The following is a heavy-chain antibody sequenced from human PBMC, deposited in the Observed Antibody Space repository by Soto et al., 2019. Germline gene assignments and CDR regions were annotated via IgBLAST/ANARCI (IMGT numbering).Heavy chain of an antibody. Sequence: QLQLQESGPGLVKPSETLSLTCTVSGGSINSKSDYWSWIRQPPGKGLEWIGCIYNGATYYNPSLESRVAIFVDTSKKQLSLSLNSVTAADTAVYYCARQSPSNDATPAYYRFVSWGQGTLVTVSS. V-gene: IGHV4-39*01. CDR3: ARQSPSNDATPAYYRFVS. CDR1: GGSINSKSDY. CDR2: IYNGAT. D-gene: IGHD2-15*01. J-gene: IGHJ5*02.